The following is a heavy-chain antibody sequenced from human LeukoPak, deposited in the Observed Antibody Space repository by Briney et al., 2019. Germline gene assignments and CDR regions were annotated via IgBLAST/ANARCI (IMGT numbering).Heavy chain of an antibody. J-gene: IGHJ2*01. D-gene: IGHD2-21*02. CDR2: INHSGST. Sequence: SETLSLTCAVYGGSFSGYYWSWIRQPPGKGLEWIGEINHSGSTNYNPSLKSRVTISVDTSKNQFSLKLSSVTAADTAAYYCARGWGNCGGDCYSFDWYFDLWGRGTLVTVSS. CDR1: GGSFSGYY. V-gene: IGHV4-34*01. CDR3: ARGWGNCGGDCYSFDWYFDL.